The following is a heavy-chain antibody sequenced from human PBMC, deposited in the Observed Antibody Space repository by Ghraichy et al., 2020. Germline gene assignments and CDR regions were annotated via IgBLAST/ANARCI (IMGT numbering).Heavy chain of an antibody. V-gene: IGHV4-59*01. D-gene: IGHD4-17*01. CDR2: IYYSGST. CDR3: ARGSDYGEDYFDY. Sequence: ETLSLICTVSGDSISYYYWSWIRQPPGKGLEWVGYIYYSGSTSYNPSLKSRVTISVDTSKTQFSLKLTSVTAADTAVYYCARGSDYGEDYFDYWGQGTLVTVSS. CDR1: GDSISYYY. J-gene: IGHJ4*02.